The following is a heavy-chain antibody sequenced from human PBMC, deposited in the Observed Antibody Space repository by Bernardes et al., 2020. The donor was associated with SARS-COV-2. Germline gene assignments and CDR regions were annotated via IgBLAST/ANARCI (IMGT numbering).Heavy chain of an antibody. V-gene: IGHV3-15*01. CDR2: IKSKTDGGTT. D-gene: IGHD4-17*01. CDR3: TTDDHDYGDFGGYYYYGMDV. J-gene: IGHJ6*02. Sequence: GYLTRSGAASGFTFSHAWMSWVRQAPGKGLEWVGRIKSKTDGGTTDYAAPVKGRFTISRDDSKNTLYLQMNSLKTEDTAVYYCTTDDHDYGDFGGYYYYGMDVWGQGTTVTVSS. CDR1: GFTFSHAW.